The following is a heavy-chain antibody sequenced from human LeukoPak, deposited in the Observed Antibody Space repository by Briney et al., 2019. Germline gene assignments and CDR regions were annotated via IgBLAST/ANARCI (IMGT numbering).Heavy chain of an antibody. CDR1: GFTFSSYA. CDR3: ARESGYSYGSAFDY. Sequence: TGGSLRLFCAASGFTFSSYAMHWVRQAPGKGLEWVAVISYDGSNKYYADSVKGRFTISRDNSKNTLYLQMNSLRAEDTAVYYCARESGYSYGSAFDYWGQGTLVTVSS. CDR2: ISYDGSNK. D-gene: IGHD5-18*01. V-gene: IGHV3-30*01. J-gene: IGHJ4*02.